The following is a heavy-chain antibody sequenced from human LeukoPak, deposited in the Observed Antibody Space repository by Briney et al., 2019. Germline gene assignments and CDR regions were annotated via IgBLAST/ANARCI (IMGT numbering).Heavy chain of an antibody. CDR1: GGTFSSYA. J-gene: IGHJ4*02. CDR3: ATPHELYGDLDY. V-gene: IGHV1-69*05. CDR2: IIPIFGTA. Sequence: SVKVSCKASGGTFSSYAISWVRQAPGQGLEWMGGIIPIFGTANYAQKFQGRVTITTDESTSTAYMELRNLRSDDTAVYYCATPHELYGDLDYWGQGTLVTVSS. D-gene: IGHD4-17*01.